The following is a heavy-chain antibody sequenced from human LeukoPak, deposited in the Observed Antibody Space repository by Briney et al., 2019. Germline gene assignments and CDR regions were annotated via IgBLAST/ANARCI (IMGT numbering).Heavy chain of an antibody. D-gene: IGHD5-24*01. V-gene: IGHV4-39*07. CDR3: ARATWNGYMFDY. Sequence: SETLSLTCTVSGGSISSSSYYWDWIRQPPGKGLEWIGSIYYSGHTNYNPSLNSRVAISIDTSKNQFSLKLNSLTAADTAVYYCARATWNGYMFDYWGQGSLVTVTS. CDR2: IYYSGHT. CDR1: GGSISSSSYY. J-gene: IGHJ4*02.